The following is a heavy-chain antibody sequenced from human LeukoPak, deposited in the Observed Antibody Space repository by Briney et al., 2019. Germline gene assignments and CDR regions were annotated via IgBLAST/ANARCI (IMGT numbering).Heavy chain of an antibody. CDR2: IRYDGSNK. V-gene: IGHV3-30*02. CDR1: GFAFSSYG. D-gene: IGHD6-13*01. Sequence: GGSLRLSCAASGFAFSSYGMHWVRQAPGKGLEWVAFIRYDGSNKYYADSVKGRFTISRDNSKNTLYLQMNSLRAEDTAVYYCAKDLEPIAAAGRYYFDYWGQGTLVTVSS. J-gene: IGHJ4*02. CDR3: AKDLEPIAAAGRYYFDY.